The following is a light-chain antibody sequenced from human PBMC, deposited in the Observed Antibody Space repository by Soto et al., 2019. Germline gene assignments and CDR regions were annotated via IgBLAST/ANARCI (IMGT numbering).Light chain of an antibody. J-gene: IGLJ1*01. CDR3: SSYTTSSTRV. V-gene: IGLV2-14*03. CDR1: SSDVGAYDF. CDR2: EVS. Sequence: QSVLAQPASVSGSPGQSITISCTGTSSDVGAYDFVSWYQQHPDKAPKLMIYEVSNRPSGVSYRFSGSKSGNTATLTISGLQAEDEADYYCSSYTTSSTRVFGTGTKVTVL.